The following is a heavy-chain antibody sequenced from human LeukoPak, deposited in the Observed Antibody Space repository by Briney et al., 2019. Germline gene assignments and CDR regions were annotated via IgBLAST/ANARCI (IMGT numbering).Heavy chain of an antibody. Sequence: NPGGSLRLSCAASGFTFSDYYMNWIRQAPGKGLEWVSYISTSGTYTDYADSVKGRFTISRDNAKNSLYLQMNSLRAEDTALYYCARDWRSGYSIDNWGQGTLVTVSS. V-gene: IGHV3-11*05. CDR1: GFTFSDYY. CDR2: ISTSGTYT. CDR3: ARDWRSGYSIDN. J-gene: IGHJ4*02. D-gene: IGHD6-19*01.